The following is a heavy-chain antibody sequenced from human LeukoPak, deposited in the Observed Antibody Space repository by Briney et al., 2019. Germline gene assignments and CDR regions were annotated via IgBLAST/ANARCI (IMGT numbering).Heavy chain of an antibody. Sequence: SETLSLTCTVSGGSISSYYWSWIRQPPGKGLEWIGYIYYSGSTNYNPSLKSRVTISVDTSKNQFSLKLSSVTAADTAVYYCAREGGQWLRGAFDIWGQGTMVTVSS. D-gene: IGHD6-19*01. J-gene: IGHJ3*02. CDR3: AREGGQWLRGAFDI. CDR1: GGSISSYY. V-gene: IGHV4-59*12. CDR2: IYYSGST.